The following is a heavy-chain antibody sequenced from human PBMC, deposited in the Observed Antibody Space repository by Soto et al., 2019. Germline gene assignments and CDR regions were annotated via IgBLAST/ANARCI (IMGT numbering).Heavy chain of an antibody. CDR3: ARELAGLLDN. J-gene: IGHJ4*02. V-gene: IGHV1-18*01. CDR1: GYAFLTYG. Sequence: QVQLVQSGPELKKPGASVRVSCTASGYAFLTYGIVWVRQAPGQGLECMGWISANTGNTNYEQNLQGRVTMTTDTPTSTAYMELRSLTSDDTAVYYWARELAGLLDNWGQGTLVTVSS. CDR2: ISANTGNT.